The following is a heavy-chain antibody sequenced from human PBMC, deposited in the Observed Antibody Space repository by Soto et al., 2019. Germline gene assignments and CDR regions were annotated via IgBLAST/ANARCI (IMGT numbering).Heavy chain of an antibody. Sequence: QVQLVQSGAEVKKPGASEKVSCKTSGYTFTNYDINWVRQATGQGLEWMGWTNPKSGYTGSAQKFQGRVTMTRDSSIRTAYMELHSLTSEDTAVYYCARTAGDLDYWGQGTLITVSS. J-gene: IGHJ4*02. CDR2: TNPKSGYT. CDR1: GYTFTNYD. V-gene: IGHV1-8*01. CDR3: ARTAGDLDY. D-gene: IGHD4-17*01.